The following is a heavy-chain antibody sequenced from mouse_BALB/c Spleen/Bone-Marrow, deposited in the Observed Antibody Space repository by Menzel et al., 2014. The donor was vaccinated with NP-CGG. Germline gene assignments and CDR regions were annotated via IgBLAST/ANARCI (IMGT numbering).Heavy chain of an antibody. CDR3: ARRGAHYYGRGFTY. J-gene: IGHJ3*01. V-gene: IGHV5-4*02. D-gene: IGHD1-2*01. CDR2: ISDGGSYT. Sequence: EVQVVESGGNLVKPGGSLKLSCAASGFTFSDYYMYWVRQTPEKRLEWVATISDGGSYTYYPDSVKGRFTISRDNAKNSLYLQMNSLKSEDSAMYYCARRGAHYYGRGFTYWGQGTLVTVSA. CDR1: GFTFSDYY.